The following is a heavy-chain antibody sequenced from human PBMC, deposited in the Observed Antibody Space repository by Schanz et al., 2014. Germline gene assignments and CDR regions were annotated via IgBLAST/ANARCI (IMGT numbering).Heavy chain of an antibody. J-gene: IGHJ4*01. D-gene: IGHD7-27*01. CDR3: ARDDAWAFDY. V-gene: IGHV3-30*09. CDR1: GFTFSRHA. Sequence: QVELVESEGGVVQPGRSLRLSCAASGFTFSRHAMHWVRQAAGKGLEWVAAITYDGSNKYYAESVKGRFAISRDNSKDTLYLQMNSLRDDDTAVYYCARDDAWAFDYWGHGTLVTVSS. CDR2: ITYDGSNK.